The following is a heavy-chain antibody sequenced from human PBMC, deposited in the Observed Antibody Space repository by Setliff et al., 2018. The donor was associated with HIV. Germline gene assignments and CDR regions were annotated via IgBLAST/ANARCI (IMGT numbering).Heavy chain of an antibody. J-gene: IGHJ6*03. CDR2: IRSKAYGGTT. D-gene: IGHD2-2*01. CDR3: TRRRRGYCTSTSCLYYYYMDV. V-gene: IGHV3-49*04. Sequence: SLRLSCGASGFTFGDDAMGWVRQAPGKGLEWVGFIRSKAYGGTTEYAASVEGRLTISRVDSKSIAYLQMKSLKTEDTAVYFCTRRRRGYCTSTSCLYYYYMDVWGKGTTVTVSS. CDR1: GFTFGDDA.